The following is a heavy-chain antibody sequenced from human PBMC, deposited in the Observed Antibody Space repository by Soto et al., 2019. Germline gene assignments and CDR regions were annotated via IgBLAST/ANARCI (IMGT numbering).Heavy chain of an antibody. J-gene: IGHJ4*02. V-gene: IGHV3-23*01. D-gene: IGHD2-2*01. CDR3: ASAANYCGSTSCDTEGFDS. Sequence: EVQLLDSGGGWVQPGGSLRLSCVASGFVFSDYAMSWVRQAPGKGLEWVSAISAGGSDRYYADSVKGRFTVSRVNSTNTLENDQNTLCPQETAIYYCASAANYCGSTSCDTEGFDSWGQGTLVIVSS. CDR1: GFVFSDYA. CDR2: ISAGGSDR.